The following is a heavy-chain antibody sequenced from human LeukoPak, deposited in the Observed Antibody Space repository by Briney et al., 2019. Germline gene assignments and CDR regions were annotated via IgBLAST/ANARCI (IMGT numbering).Heavy chain of an antibody. CDR2: IKADGSST. J-gene: IGHJ4*02. Sequence: PGGSLRLSCAASGFTFSNFWMHWVRQVPGKGLVWVSRIKADGSSTTYADSVKGRFTISRDNAKNTVYLQINSLRAEDTAVYYCANDRGYSFDYWGQGTLVTVPS. V-gene: IGHV3-74*01. CDR3: ANDRGYSFDY. D-gene: IGHD3-22*01. CDR1: GFTFSNFW.